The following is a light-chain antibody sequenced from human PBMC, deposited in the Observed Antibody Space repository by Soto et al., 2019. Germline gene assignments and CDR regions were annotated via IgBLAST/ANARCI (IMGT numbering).Light chain of an antibody. Sequence: QSVLTQPPSASGIPGQRVTISCSGSSSNIGSNTVNWYQQLPGTAPKLLIYSNNQRPSGVPDRFSGSKSGTSASLAISGLQSEDQADYYCAAWDDSLNGPVFGGRTKLTVL. CDR3: AAWDDSLNGPV. V-gene: IGLV1-44*01. J-gene: IGLJ2*01. CDR1: SSNIGSNT. CDR2: SNN.